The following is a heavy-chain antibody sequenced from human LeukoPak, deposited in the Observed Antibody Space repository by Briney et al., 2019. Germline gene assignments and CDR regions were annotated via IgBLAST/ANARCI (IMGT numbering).Heavy chain of an antibody. V-gene: IGHV4-31*03. CDR2: IYYSGST. J-gene: IGHJ3*02. D-gene: IGHD3-22*01. Sequence: SETLSLTCTVSGGSISSGDYYWSWIRQPPGKGLEWIGYIYYSGSTYYNPSLKSRVTISVDTSKNQFSLKLSSVTAADTAVYYCAREGVNSGYAFDIWGQGTMVTVSS. CDR3: AREGVNSGYAFDI. CDR1: GGSISSGDYY.